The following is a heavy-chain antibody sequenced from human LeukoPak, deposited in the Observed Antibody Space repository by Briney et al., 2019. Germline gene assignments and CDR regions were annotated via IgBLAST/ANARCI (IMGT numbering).Heavy chain of an antibody. J-gene: IGHJ4*02. D-gene: IGHD3-10*01. Sequence: GGSLRLSCAASGFPFSRNEMNWVRQAPGKGLEWVSYIVSSGSTIYYADSVRGRFTISRDNAKNSLYLQMNSLRAEDTAVYYCAKDWGFQYASGSYCEYWGQGTLVTVSS. CDR1: GFPFSRNE. V-gene: IGHV3-48*03. CDR2: IVSSGSTI. CDR3: AKDWGFQYASGSYCEY.